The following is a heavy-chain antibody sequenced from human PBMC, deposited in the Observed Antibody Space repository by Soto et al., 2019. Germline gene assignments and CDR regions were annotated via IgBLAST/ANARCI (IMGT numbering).Heavy chain of an antibody. CDR1: GGSITSNW. CDR3: VRTGWYRFDP. D-gene: IGHD6-19*01. CDR2: IHHSGSF. J-gene: IGHJ5*02. V-gene: IGHV4-4*02. Sequence: QVQLQESGPGLVNPSGTLSLTCAVSGGSITSNWWSWVRQPPGKGLEWIGEIHHSGSFKYNPSLRSRVTLSISKSKNQLSRRLTAVTARDTVVHFFVRTGWYRFDPWGQGTLVSVSS.